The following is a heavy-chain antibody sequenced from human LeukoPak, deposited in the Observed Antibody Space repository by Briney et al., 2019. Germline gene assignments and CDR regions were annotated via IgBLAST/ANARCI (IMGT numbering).Heavy chain of an antibody. Sequence: PSETLSLTCTVSGGSISSYFWSWIRQPPGKGLEWIGYIYYSGSTNYNPSLKSRVTISVDTSKNQFSLKLSSVTAADTAVYYCASPVTDSSGAFDIWGQGTMVTVSS. V-gene: IGHV4-59*01. CDR2: IYYSGST. J-gene: IGHJ3*02. CDR3: ASPVTDSSGAFDI. D-gene: IGHD3-22*01. CDR1: GGSISSYF.